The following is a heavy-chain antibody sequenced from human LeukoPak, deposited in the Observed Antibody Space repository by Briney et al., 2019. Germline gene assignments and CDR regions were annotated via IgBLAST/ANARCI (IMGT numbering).Heavy chain of an antibody. CDR2: IYSGGRT. CDR3: AREGGIAAAGTDAFDI. Sequence: PGGSLRLSCAASGFIVSSNYMSWVRQAPGKGLEWVSVIYSGGRTYYADSVKGRFTISRDNPKNTLYLQMNSLRAEDTAVYYCAREGGIAAAGTDAFDIWGQGTMVTVSS. V-gene: IGHV3-53*01. J-gene: IGHJ3*02. D-gene: IGHD6-13*01. CDR1: GFIVSSNY.